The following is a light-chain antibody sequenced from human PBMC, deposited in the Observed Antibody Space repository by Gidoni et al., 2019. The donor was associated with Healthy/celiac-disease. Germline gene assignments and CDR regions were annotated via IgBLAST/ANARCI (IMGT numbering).Light chain of an antibody. J-gene: IGKJ2*01. CDR1: QNISSY. CDR3: QQSYSTPRNT. Sequence: DIQMTQSPSSLSASVGDRVTITCRAGQNISSYLNWYQQKPGKAPKLLIYAASSLQSGVPSRFSGSGSGTDFTLTISSLQPEDFATYYCQQSYSTPRNTFGQGTKLEIK. CDR2: AAS. V-gene: IGKV1-39*01.